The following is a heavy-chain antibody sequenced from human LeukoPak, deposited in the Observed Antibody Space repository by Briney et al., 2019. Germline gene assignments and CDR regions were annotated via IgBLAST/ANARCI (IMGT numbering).Heavy chain of an antibody. V-gene: IGHV3-21*01. J-gene: IGHJ4*02. D-gene: IGHD3-3*01. CDR1: GFTFSSYS. CDR2: ISSSSSYI. CDR3: ARDFDFWSAI. Sequence: GGSLRLSCAASGFTFSSYSMNWVRQAPGKGLEWVSSISSSSSYIYYADSVKGRFTISRDNAKNTLYLQMSSLRAEDTALYYCARDFDFWSAIWGQGTLVTVSS.